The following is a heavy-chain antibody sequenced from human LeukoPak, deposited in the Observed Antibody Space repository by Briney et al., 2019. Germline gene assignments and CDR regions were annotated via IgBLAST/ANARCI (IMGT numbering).Heavy chain of an antibody. CDR1: SIRFADHW. D-gene: IGHD3-3*01. V-gene: IGHV3-74*01. CDR3: LASRWSGALDS. J-gene: IGHJ4*02. Sequence: GGSLRLSCVGSSIRFADHWMLWVRQVPGEPPAWVARSDRDGVVREYADSVKGRFTIPRDNARNTIHMEMNRLKVEDTAIYYCLASRWSGALDSWGQGSLVTVSS. CDR2: SDRDGVVR.